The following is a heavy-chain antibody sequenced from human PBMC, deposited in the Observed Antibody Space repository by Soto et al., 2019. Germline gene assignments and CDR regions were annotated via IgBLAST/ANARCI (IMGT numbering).Heavy chain of an antibody. D-gene: IGHD2-8*01. Sequence: QGQLVQSGGEVKKPGASVKVSCKASGYTFSRYGISWVRQAPGQGLEWMGWISGYNGDTNHAQKFQGRVTMTIDTSTTKAYMELRGLTSDDTAIYYCAKNGQPPYYYYGLNVWGQGTTVTVSS. CDR3: AKNGQPPYYYYGLNV. CDR1: GYTFSRYG. CDR2: ISGYNGDT. V-gene: IGHV1-18*01. J-gene: IGHJ6*02.